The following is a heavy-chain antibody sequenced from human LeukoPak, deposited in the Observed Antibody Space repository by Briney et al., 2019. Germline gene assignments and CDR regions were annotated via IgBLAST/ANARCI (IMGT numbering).Heavy chain of an antibody. J-gene: IGHJ4*02. V-gene: IGHV3-74*01. CDR1: GFTFNGHW. Sequence: PGGSLRLSCEASGFTFNGHWMHWVRQAPGKGLVWVSLINGDGSTISHADSVKGRFTISRDNAKNRLYLQMNSLGAEDTAVYYCASTIGSAGTQYWGQGTLVTVSS. CDR3: ASTIGSAGTQY. D-gene: IGHD6-13*01. CDR2: INGDGSTI.